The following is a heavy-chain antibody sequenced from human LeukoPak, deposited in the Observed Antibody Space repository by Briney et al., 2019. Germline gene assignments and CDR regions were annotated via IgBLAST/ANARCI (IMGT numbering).Heavy chain of an antibody. D-gene: IGHD3-10*01. V-gene: IGHV1-2*02. CDR3: ASLAMVRGSPDY. Sequence: ASVKLSCKASGYTFTGYYMHWVRQAPEQGLEWMGWINPNSGGTNYAQKFQGRVTMTRDTSISTAYMELSRLRSDDTAVYYCASLAMVRGSPDYWGQGTLVTVSS. CDR2: INPNSGGT. CDR1: GYTFTGYY. J-gene: IGHJ4*02.